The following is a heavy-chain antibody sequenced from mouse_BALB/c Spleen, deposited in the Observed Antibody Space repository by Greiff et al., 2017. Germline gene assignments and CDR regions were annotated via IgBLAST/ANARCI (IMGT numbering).Heavy chain of an antibody. V-gene: IGHV2-9*02. CDR2: IWAGGST. D-gene: IGHD2-4*01. J-gene: IGHJ3*01. CDR1: GFSLTSYG. CDR3: AREGNDYGGFAY. Sequence: VMLVESGPGLVAPSQSLSITCTVSGFSLTSYGVHWVRQPPGKGLEWLGVIWAGGSTNYNSALMSRLSISKDNSKSQVFLKMNSLQTDDTAMYYCAREGNDYGGFAYWGQGTLVTVSA.